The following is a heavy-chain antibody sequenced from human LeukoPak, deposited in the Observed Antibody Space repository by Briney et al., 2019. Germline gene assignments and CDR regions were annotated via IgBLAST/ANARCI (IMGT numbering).Heavy chain of an antibody. CDR2: MNPNSGNT. Sequence: ASVKVSCKASGYTFTSYDINWVRQATGQGLEWMGWMNPNSGNTGYAQKFQGRVTMTRNTSISTAYMELSSLRSEDTAVYYCARGHWELGAFDIWGQGTMVTVSS. CDR1: GYTFTSYD. CDR3: ARGHWELGAFDI. J-gene: IGHJ3*02. V-gene: IGHV1-8*01. D-gene: IGHD7-27*01.